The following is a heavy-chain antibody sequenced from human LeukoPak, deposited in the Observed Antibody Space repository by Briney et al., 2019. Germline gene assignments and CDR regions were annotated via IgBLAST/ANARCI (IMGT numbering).Heavy chain of an antibody. CDR1: GASISGSGYY. CDR2: IYSSGST. Sequence: PSETLSLTCTVSGASISGSGYYWGWIRQPPGKGLEWIGSIYSSGSTYYNASLQSRVTISIETSKNQISLRLNSVTAADTAVYYCAKGLWYYYDSSGYVDYWGQGTLVTVSS. CDR3: AKGLWYYYDSSGYVDY. D-gene: IGHD3-22*01. J-gene: IGHJ4*02. V-gene: IGHV4-39*02.